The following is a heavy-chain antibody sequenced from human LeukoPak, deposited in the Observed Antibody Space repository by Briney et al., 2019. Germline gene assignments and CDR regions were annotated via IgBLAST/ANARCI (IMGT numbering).Heavy chain of an antibody. CDR3: ASRVAVVGTPWYFDL. J-gene: IGHJ2*01. D-gene: IGHD6-13*01. Sequence: SETLSLTCSVSGGSISSNYWSWIRQPPGKGLEWIGYIYYSGSTNYNPSLKSRVTISLDTSKSNFSLKLSSVTAADTAVYYCASRVAVVGTPWYFDLWGPGTLVTVCS. CDR1: GGSISSNY. V-gene: IGHV4-59*01. CDR2: IYYSGST.